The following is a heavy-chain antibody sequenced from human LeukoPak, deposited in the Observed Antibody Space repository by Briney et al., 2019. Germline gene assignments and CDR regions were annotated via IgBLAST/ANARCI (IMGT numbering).Heavy chain of an antibody. CDR3: AKDRYYYDSSGLLDD. CDR2: IRDDGSAK. V-gene: IGHV3-30*02. D-gene: IGHD3-22*01. J-gene: IGHJ4*02. CDR1: GFTFSSYN. Sequence: PGGSLRLSCAASGFTFSSYNMNWVRQAPGKGLEWVASIRDDGSAKYYVDSVKGRFTISRDNSKNTLYLQMNSLRAEDTAVYYCAKDRYYYDSSGLLDDWGQGTLVTVSS.